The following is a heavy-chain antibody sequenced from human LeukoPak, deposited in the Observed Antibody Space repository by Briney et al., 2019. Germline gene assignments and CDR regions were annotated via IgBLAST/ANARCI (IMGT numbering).Heavy chain of an antibody. J-gene: IGHJ4*02. CDR2: IYYSGTT. CDR3: AKDSSGYGDFDH. D-gene: IGHD6-19*01. CDR1: GGSISSSNW. V-gene: IGHV4-4*02. Sequence: SETLSLTCAVSGGSISSSNWWSWVRQPPGKGLEWIGYIYYSGTTYYNPSLKSRVTISVDTSKNQFSLKVNSVTAADTAVYFCAKDSSGYGDFDHWGQGALVTVSS.